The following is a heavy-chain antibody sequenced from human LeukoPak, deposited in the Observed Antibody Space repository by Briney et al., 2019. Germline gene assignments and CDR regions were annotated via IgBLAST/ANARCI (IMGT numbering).Heavy chain of an antibody. Sequence: PGRCLRLSCAASGFTFSSYSMHWVRRAPGKGLEWVAVIWYDGSNKYYADSVKGRFTISRDNSKNTLYLQMNSLRAEDTAVYYCARGGLDSSSWHQFDYWGQGTLVTVSS. V-gene: IGHV3-33*01. CDR1: GFTFSSYS. D-gene: IGHD6-13*01. CDR3: ARGGLDSSSWHQFDY. J-gene: IGHJ4*02. CDR2: IWYDGSNK.